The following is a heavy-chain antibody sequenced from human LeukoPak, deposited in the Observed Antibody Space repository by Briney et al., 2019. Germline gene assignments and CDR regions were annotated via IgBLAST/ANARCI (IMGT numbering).Heavy chain of an antibody. CDR3: ARHTSIAGWYNWFDP. J-gene: IGHJ5*02. D-gene: IGHD6-6*01. CDR1: GGSIGSSSYY. V-gene: IGHV4-39*01. Sequence: PSETLSLTCTVSGGSIGSSSYYWGWIRQPPGKGLEWIGSIYYSGSTYYNPSLKSRVTISVDTSKNQFSLKLSSVTAADTAVYYCARHTSIAGWYNWFDPWGQGTLVTVSS. CDR2: IYYSGST.